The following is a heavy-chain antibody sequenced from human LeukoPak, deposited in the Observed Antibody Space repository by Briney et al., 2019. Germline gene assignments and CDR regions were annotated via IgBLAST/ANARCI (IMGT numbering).Heavy chain of an antibody. CDR2: IIPILGIA. CDR3: ASQAVVAATDDY. V-gene: IGHV1-69*04. J-gene: IGHJ4*02. CDR1: GGTLSSYA. Sequence: ASVKVSCKASGGTLSSYAISWVRQAPGQGLEWMGRIIPILGIANYAQKFQGRVTITADKSTSTAYMELSSLRSEDTAVYYCASQAVVAATDDYWGQGTLVTVSS. D-gene: IGHD2-15*01.